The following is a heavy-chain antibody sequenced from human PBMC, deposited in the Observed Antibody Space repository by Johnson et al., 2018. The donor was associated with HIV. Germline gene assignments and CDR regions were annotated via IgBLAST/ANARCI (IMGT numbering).Heavy chain of an antibody. CDR1: GFTFDDYA. J-gene: IGHJ3*02. D-gene: IGHD3-22*01. Sequence: VQLVESGGGLVQPGRSLRLSCAASGFTFDDYAMHWVRQAPGKGLEWVSGISWNSGSIGYADSVKGRFTISRDNAKNSLYLQMNSLRAEDTALYYCAKDQDYYDSSGSILGAFDIWGQGTMVTVSS. CDR3: AKDQDYYDSSGSILGAFDI. CDR2: ISWNSGSI. V-gene: IGHV3-9*01.